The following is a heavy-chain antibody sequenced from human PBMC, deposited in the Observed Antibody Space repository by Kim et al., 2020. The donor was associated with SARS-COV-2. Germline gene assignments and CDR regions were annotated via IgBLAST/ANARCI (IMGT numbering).Heavy chain of an antibody. CDR2: INPSGGST. CDR1: GYTFTSYY. Sequence: ASVKVSCKASGYTFTSYYMHWVRQAPGQGLEWMGIINPSGGSTSYAQKFQGRVTMTRDTSTSTVYMELSSLRSEDTAVYYCARAKRKILYYCSSTSCSDASGAVASWSQGTIVTVSS. V-gene: IGHV1-46*01. CDR3: ARAKRKILYYCSSTSCSDASGAVAS. D-gene: IGHD2-2*01. J-gene: IGHJ3*02.